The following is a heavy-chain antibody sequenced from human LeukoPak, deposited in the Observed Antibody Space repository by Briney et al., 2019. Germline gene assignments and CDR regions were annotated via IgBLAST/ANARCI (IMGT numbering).Heavy chain of an antibody. J-gene: IGHJ4*02. Sequence: GGSLRLSCAASGFTFSDYYMSWIRQAPGKGLEWVSYISSSGSTIYYADSVKGRFTISRDNAKNSLYLQMNSLRAEDTAVYYCARDQAGGYNILTGYLADYWGQGTLVTVSS. V-gene: IGHV3-11*01. D-gene: IGHD3-9*01. CDR1: GFTFSDYY. CDR2: ISSSGSTI. CDR3: ARDQAGGYNILTGYLADY.